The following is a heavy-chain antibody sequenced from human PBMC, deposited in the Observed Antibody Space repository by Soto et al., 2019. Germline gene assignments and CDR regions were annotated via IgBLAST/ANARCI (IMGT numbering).Heavy chain of an antibody. V-gene: IGHV3-13*01. Sequence: GALRLSCAASGLTFSSYDMHWVCQATGKGLEWVSAIGTAGDTYYPGSVKGRFTISRENAKNSLYLQMNSLRAEDTAVYYCARVPRNYDILTGPPGDYYCSGMDVWGQGTTVTVSS. CDR3: ARVPRNYDILTGPPGDYYCSGMDV. CDR1: GLTFSSYD. CDR2: IGTAGDT. D-gene: IGHD3-9*01. J-gene: IGHJ6*02.